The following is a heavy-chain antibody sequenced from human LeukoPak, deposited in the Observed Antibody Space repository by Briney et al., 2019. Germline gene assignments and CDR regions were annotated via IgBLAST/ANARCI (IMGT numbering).Heavy chain of an antibody. CDR1: GSTFSSYG. CDR3: AKDRSRYFDY. J-gene: IGHJ4*02. CDR2: ISYDGSNK. V-gene: IGHV3-30*18. Sequence: GGSLRLSCAASGSTFSSYGMHWVRQAPGKGLEWVAVISYDGSNKYYADSVKGRFTISRDNSKNTLYLQMNSLRAEDTAVYYCAKDRSRYFDYWGQGTLVTVSS.